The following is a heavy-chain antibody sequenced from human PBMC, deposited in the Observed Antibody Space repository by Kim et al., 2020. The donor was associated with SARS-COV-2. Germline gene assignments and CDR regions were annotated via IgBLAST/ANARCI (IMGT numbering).Heavy chain of an antibody. Sequence: YYNPSRNRRVTISVDRSKTQSSLKLRAVTAADTAVYYCARALGLHDAFDIWGQGTMVTVSS. D-gene: IGHD7-27*01. V-gene: IGHV4-30-2*01. J-gene: IGHJ3*02. CDR3: ARALGLHDAFDI.